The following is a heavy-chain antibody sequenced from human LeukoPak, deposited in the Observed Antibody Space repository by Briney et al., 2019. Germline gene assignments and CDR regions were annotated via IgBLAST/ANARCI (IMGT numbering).Heavy chain of an antibody. CDR2: ISGSGGST. Sequence: TGGSLRLSCAASGFTFSSYAMSWVRQAPGKGLEWVSAISGSGGSTYYADSVKGRFTISRDNSKNTLYLQMNSLRAEDTAVYYCAKGEPPLYYYNSSGYLYYFDYWGQGTLVTVSS. J-gene: IGHJ4*02. CDR3: AKGEPPLYYYNSSGYLYYFDY. CDR1: GFTFSSYA. D-gene: IGHD3-22*01. V-gene: IGHV3-23*01.